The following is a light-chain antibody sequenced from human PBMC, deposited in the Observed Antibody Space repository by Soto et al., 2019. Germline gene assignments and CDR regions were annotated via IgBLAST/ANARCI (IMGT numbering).Light chain of an antibody. J-gene: IGKJ1*01. V-gene: IGKV1-5*03. Sequence: DIQMTQSPSTLSGSVGDRVTXXXXASQTISSWLAWYQXKPGKXXKXXIYKASTLKSGVPSRFSGSGSGTEFTITISSLQPDDFETYYCQHYNSYSEAFGQGTKVDIK. CDR3: QHYNSYSEA. CDR2: KAS. CDR1: QTISSW.